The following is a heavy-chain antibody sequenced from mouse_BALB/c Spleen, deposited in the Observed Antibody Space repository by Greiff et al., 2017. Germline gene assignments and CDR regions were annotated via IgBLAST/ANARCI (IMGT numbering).Heavy chain of an antibody. V-gene: IGHV2-2*02. Sequence: VQGVESGPGLVQPSQSLSITCTVSGFSLTSYGVHWVRQSPGKGLEWLGVIWSGGSTDYNAAFISRLSISKDNSKSQVFFKMNSLQANDTAIYYCARGPGNHWYFDVWGAGTTVTVSS. CDR1: GFSLTSYG. CDR3: ARGPGNHWYFDV. J-gene: IGHJ1*01. CDR2: IWSGGST. D-gene: IGHD2-1*01.